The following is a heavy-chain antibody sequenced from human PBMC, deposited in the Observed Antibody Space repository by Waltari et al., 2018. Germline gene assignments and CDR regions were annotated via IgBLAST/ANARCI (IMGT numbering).Heavy chain of an antibody. J-gene: IGHJ4*02. CDR3: TSNTYYVPDY. CDR2: VIPTFGTT. CDR1: GDILNSYA. Sequence: QVHLVQSGPEVKKPGSSVRVSCKASGDILNSYAIAWGRRAPGQGLEWMGRVIPTFGTTNYAQNFQGRLKITSDTSTTSVTMELSGLKFDDTGIYYCTSNTYYVPDYWGQGTVVNV. D-gene: IGHD1-26*01. V-gene: IGHV1-69*14.